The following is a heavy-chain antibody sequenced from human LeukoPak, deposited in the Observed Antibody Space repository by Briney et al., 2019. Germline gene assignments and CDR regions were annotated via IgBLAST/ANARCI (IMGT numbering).Heavy chain of an antibody. CDR3: AREQTTTVTTGGYYFDY. CDR2: IKQDGSEK. D-gene: IGHD4-17*01. J-gene: IGHJ4*02. CDR1: GFTFSSYW. Sequence: QPGGSLRLSCAASGFTFSSYWMSWVRQAPGKGREWVANIKQDGSEKYYVDSVKGRFTISRDNAKNSLYLQMNRLRAEDTAVYYCAREQTTTVTTGGYYFDYWGQGTLVTVSS. V-gene: IGHV3-7*01.